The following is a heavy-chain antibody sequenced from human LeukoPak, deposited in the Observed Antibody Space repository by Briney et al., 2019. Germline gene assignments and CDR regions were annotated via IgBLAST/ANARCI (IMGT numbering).Heavy chain of an antibody. Sequence: GGSLRLSCAASGFTFSDYYMSWIRQAPGKGLEWVSYISSSGSTIYYADSVKGRFTISRDNAKNSLYLQMNSLRAEDTAVYYCARDSTRYCSSTSCYTIAYWGQGTLATVSS. CDR1: GFTFSDYY. J-gene: IGHJ4*02. V-gene: IGHV3-11*01. CDR2: ISSSGSTI. D-gene: IGHD2-2*02. CDR3: ARDSTRYCSSTSCYTIAY.